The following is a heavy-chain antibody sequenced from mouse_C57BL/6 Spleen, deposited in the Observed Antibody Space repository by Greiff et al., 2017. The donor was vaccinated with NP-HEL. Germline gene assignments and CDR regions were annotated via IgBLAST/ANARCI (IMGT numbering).Heavy chain of an antibody. J-gene: IGHJ2*01. Sequence: VQLQQPGAELVKPGASVKLSCKASGYTFTSYWMQWVKQRPGQGLAWIGEIDPSDSYTNYNQKFKGKATLTVDTSSSTAYMQLSSLTSEDSAVYYWARRIYYGYDRDYWGQGTTLTVSS. D-gene: IGHD2-2*01. CDR2: IDPSDSYT. CDR3: ARRIYYGYDRDY. V-gene: IGHV1-50*01. CDR1: GYTFTSYW.